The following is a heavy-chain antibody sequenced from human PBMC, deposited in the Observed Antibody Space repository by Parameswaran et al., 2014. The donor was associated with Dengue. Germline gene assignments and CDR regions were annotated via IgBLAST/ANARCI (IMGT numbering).Heavy chain of an antibody. J-gene: IGHJ4*02. CDR1: GDSISSGTYY. CDR3: ARARRGYNFDSSGYSD. Sequence: SCTVSGDSISSGTYYWSWIRQPAGKGLEWIGRIFTSGTTNYNPSLKSRATVAFDVSENQFSLRLTSLTAADTAIYYCARARRGYNFDSSGYSDWGQGTPVTVSS. V-gene: IGHV4-61*02. D-gene: IGHD3-22*01. CDR2: IFTSGTT.